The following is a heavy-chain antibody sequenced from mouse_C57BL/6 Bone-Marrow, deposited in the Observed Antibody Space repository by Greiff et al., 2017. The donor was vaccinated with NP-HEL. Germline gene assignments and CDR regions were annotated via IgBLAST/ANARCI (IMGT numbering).Heavy chain of an antibody. CDR2: IDPTSGGT. CDR3: ARSVYSKRYFDV. V-gene: IGHV1-72*01. J-gene: IGHJ1*03. Sequence: ESGAELVKPGASVKLSCKASGYTFTSYWMHWVKQRPGRGLEWIGRIDPTSGGTKYNEKFKSKATLTVDKPSSTAYMQLSSLTSEDSAVYYCARSVYSKRYFDVWGTGTTVTVSA. D-gene: IGHD2-5*01. CDR1: GYTFTSYW.